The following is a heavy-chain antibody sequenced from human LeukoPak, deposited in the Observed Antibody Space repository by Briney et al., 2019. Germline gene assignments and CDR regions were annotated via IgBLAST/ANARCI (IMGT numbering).Heavy chain of an antibody. CDR3: ARQGSSADYYYYYMDV. Sequence: GESLKISCKGSGYSFTSYWIGWVRQMPGKGLEWMGIIYPGDSDTRYSPSFQGQVTISADKSIGTAYLQWSSLKASDTAMYYCARQGSSADYYYYYMDVWGKGTTVTVSS. V-gene: IGHV5-51*01. CDR2: IYPGDSDT. CDR1: GYSFTSYW. J-gene: IGHJ6*03. D-gene: IGHD6-6*01.